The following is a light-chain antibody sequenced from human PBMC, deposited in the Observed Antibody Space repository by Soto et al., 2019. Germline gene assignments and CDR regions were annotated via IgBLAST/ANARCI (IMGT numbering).Light chain of an antibody. J-gene: IGLJ3*02. Sequence: QSVLTQPASVSGSPGESITISCSGTTSDVGGHNFVSWFQQHPGKAPKMMIYAVDQRPSGVSIRFSGSKSGNTASLTISGLQTEYEADYYCSSYTRSSIWVFGGGTKLTVL. V-gene: IGLV2-14*01. CDR2: AVD. CDR1: TSDVGGHNF. CDR3: SSYTRSSIWV.